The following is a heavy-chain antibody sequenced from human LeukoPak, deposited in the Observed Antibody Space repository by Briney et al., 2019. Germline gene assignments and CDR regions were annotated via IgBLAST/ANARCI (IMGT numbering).Heavy chain of an antibody. CDR3: ARELGPSLWFGEYYFDY. V-gene: IGHV1-18*01. J-gene: IGHJ4*02. CDR2: ISAYNGNT. CDR1: GYTFTSYG. D-gene: IGHD3-10*01. Sequence: ASVKVSCKASGYTFTSYGISWVRQAPGQGLEWMGWISAYNGNTNYAQKLQGRVTMTTDTSTSTAYMELRSLRSDDTAVYYCARELGPSLWFGEYYFDYWGQGTLVTISS.